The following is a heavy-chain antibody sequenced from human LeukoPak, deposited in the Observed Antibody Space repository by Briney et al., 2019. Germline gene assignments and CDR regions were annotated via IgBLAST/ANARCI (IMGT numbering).Heavy chain of an antibody. V-gene: IGHV5-10-1*01. J-gene: IGHJ4*02. Sequence: GESLKISCKGSGFPITSYWTSWVRQMPGKGLEWMGKIDSSNSDTKYSPSFEGHVTISTDKSIGTVFLQWSSLKASDTAVYFCARSGGASVVTTIDYWGQGTRVTVFS. CDR1: GFPITSYW. D-gene: IGHD4-23*01. CDR3: ARSGGASVVTTIDY. CDR2: IDSSNSDT.